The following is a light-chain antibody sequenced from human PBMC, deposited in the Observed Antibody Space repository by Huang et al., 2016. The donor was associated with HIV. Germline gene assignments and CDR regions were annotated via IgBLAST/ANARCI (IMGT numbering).Light chain of an antibody. CDR3: QQYKTWPQT. Sequence: EIVMTQSPASPSVSTGERTTLSCRASQSVSSNIAWYQQKPGRTPRLLIHGASTRATGVPVRFSGSGSGTEFTLTISGLQSEDSAVYYCQQYKTWPQTFGQGTKVEIK. CDR1: QSVSSN. V-gene: IGKV3-15*01. CDR2: GAS. J-gene: IGKJ1*01.